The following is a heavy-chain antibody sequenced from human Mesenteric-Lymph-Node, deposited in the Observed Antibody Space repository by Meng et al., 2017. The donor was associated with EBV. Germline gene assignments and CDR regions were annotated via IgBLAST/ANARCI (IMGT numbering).Heavy chain of an antibody. CDR3: AKDTTMEM. J-gene: IGHJ4*02. Sequence: EVQVLACGGGLVPPGGSLSLTCAASGFRFGNYVMTWVRQAPGKGLEWVSAISGRGSGTYYGDSVQGRFTISRDNSKNTIYLQMNSLRVEDTAVYYCAKDTTMEMWGQGTLVTVSS. V-gene: IGHV3-23*01. D-gene: IGHD5-18*01. CDR2: ISGRGSGT. CDR1: GFRFGNYV.